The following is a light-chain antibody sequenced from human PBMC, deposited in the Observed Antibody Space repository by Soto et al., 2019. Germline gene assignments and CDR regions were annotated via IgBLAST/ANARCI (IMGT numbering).Light chain of an antibody. CDR1: QSVSSSW. Sequence: EIVLTQSPGTLSLSPGEGATLSCRASQSVSSSWLAWYQQKPGQAPWLLIYGASSRATGVPDRFSGSGSGTDFTLTISRLEPEDSAVFYCQQYGGPPWTFGQGTKVEIK. V-gene: IGKV3-20*01. CDR3: QQYGGPPWT. CDR2: GAS. J-gene: IGKJ1*01.